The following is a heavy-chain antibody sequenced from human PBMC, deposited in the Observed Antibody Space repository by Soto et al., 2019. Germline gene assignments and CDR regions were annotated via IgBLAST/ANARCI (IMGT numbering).Heavy chain of an antibody. CDR1: GFTFSSYA. CDR3: AKDEGSGWYYFYY. CDR2: ITGSGGRT. V-gene: IGHV3-23*01. D-gene: IGHD6-19*01. J-gene: IGHJ4*02. Sequence: EVQLLESGGGLVQPGGSLRLSCAASGFTFSSYAMNWVRQAPGKGLEWVSSITGSGGRTYYADSVKGRVTISRDSSKNTLYLEMGSRRAEDTAVYFCAKDEGSGWYYFYYWGQGTLVTVSS.